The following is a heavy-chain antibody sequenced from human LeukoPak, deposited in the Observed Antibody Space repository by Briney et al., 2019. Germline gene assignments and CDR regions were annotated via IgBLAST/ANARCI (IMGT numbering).Heavy chain of an antibody. D-gene: IGHD3-10*01. CDR3: ARDPSGNGVNFDY. CDR1: GDSISSNNW. J-gene: IGHJ4*02. Sequence: SETLSLTCAVSGDSISSNNWWSWVRKPPGKGLEWVGEIYHSGTTNYRPSLKSRVTISLDKSKNQFSLRLTSVTAADTAVYYCARDPSGNGVNFDYWGQGTLVTVSS. V-gene: IGHV4-4*02. CDR2: IYHSGTT.